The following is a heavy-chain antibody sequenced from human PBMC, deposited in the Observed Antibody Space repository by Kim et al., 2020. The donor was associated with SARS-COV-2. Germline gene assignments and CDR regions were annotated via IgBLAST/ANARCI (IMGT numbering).Heavy chain of an antibody. J-gene: IGHJ2*01. CDR1: GFAFHHSA. D-gene: IGHD1-1*01. Sequence: GGSLRLSCAASGFAFHHSAMSWVRQAPGKGLEWVSGIFGSGFGTYYADSVKGRFSISRDNSKSILSLQMSDLRVEDTAIYYCVKHLHVTTVTFYWYFELWGRVSPVAVSS. CDR3: VKHLHVTTVTFYWYFEL. V-gene: IGHV3-23*05. CDR2: IFGSGFGT.